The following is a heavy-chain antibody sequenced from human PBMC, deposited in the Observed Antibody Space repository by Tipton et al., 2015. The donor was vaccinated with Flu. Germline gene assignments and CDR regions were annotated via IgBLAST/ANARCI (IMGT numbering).Heavy chain of an antibody. D-gene: IGHD2-15*01. V-gene: IGHV3-23*01. J-gene: IGHJ4*01. Sequence: SLRLSCAASGFTFSNYAMSWVHQAPGEGLDWVSTISNSADSTYYADSVKGRFTISRDSSKNTLYLQMNSLRAEDTAVYYCAKGRGYCSGGSCYSDYWGHGTLVTVSS. CDR3: AKGRGYCSGGSCYSDY. CDR1: GFTFSNYA. CDR2: ISNSADST.